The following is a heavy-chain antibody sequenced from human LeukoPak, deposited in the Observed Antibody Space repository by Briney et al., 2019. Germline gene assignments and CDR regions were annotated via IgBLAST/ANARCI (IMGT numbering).Heavy chain of an antibody. CDR2: IYTSGST. CDR1: GGSISSYY. CDR3: SGGPWGPFDF. J-gene: IGHJ4*02. Sequence: SETLSLTCTVSGGSISSYYWSWIRQPAGKGREWIGRIYTSGSTNYNTSLKSRVTMSVDTAKNQFSLKLSSVTVAATAVNYCSGGPWGPFDFWGQGILVTVSS. V-gene: IGHV4-4*07. D-gene: IGHD7-27*01.